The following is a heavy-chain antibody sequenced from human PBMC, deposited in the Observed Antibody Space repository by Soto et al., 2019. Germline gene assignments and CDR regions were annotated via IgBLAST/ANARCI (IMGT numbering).Heavy chain of an antibody. CDR3: EKEYFDGSGYCDH. D-gene: IGHD3-22*01. CDR1: GFTFSNYV. CDR2: ISGSGGGT. J-gene: IGHJ5*02. Sequence: GGSLRLSCAASGFTFSNYVMTWVRQAPGKGLEWVSTISGSGGGTYYADSVKGRFTISRDNSKNTLYLQMNSLRAEDTAVYYCEKEYFDGSGYCDHWGQGTLVTVSS. V-gene: IGHV3-23*01.